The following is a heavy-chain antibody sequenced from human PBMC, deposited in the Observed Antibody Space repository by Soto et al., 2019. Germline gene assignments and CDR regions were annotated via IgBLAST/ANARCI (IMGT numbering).Heavy chain of an antibody. D-gene: IGHD2-15*01. Sequence: QVQLVQSGAEVKKPGSSVKVSCKASGGTFSSYAISWVRQAPGQGLEWMGGIIPIFGTANYAQKFQGRVTITADKSTSTAYMELSSLRSEDTAVYYCERRHGGYCSGGSCLPFYYYYGMDVWGQGTTVTVSS. CDR2: IIPIFGTA. CDR3: ERRHGGYCSGGSCLPFYYYYGMDV. V-gene: IGHV1-69*06. CDR1: GGTFSSYA. J-gene: IGHJ6*02.